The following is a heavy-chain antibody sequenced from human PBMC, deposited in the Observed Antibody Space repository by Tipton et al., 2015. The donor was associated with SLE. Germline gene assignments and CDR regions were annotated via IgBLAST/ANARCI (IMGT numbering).Heavy chain of an antibody. V-gene: IGHV4-39*07. J-gene: IGHJ4*02. CDR1: GGSISSSSYY. CDR2: IYYSGST. Sequence: TLSLTCTVSGGSISSSSYYWGWIRQPPGKGLEWIGSIYYSGSTYYNPSLKSRATISVDTAKNQFSLMLSSVTAADTAVSYCARAIRTADSNYIDNWGPGTLVTVSS. CDR3: ARAIRTADSNYIDN. D-gene: IGHD1-14*01.